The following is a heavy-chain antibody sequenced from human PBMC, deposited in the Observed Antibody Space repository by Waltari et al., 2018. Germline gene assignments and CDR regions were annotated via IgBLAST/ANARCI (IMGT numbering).Heavy chain of an antibody. V-gene: IGHV3-13*01. Sequence: EVQLVESGGGLVQPGGSLRLSCAASGFTFSSYDMHWVRQATGKGREWVSAIGTAGDTYYPGSVKGRFTISRENAKNSLYLQMNSLRAGDTAVYYCARATNSSPYAFDIWGQGTMVTVSS. CDR2: IGTAGDT. CDR1: GFTFSSYD. J-gene: IGHJ3*02. CDR3: ARATNSSPYAFDI. D-gene: IGHD6-6*01.